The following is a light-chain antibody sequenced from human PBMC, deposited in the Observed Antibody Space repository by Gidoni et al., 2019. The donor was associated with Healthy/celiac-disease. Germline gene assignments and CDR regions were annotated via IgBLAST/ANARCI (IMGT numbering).Light chain of an antibody. CDR3: QKYNSAPLT. CDR1: QSISNY. V-gene: IGKV1-27*01. CDR2: AAS. Sequence: DIQMTPSPSSLSASVGDRVTITCRASQSISNYLAWYQQKPGKVPKLLIYAASTLQSGVPSRFSGSGSGTDFTLTISSLQPEDVTTYYCQKYNSAPLTFGGGTKVEIK. J-gene: IGKJ4*01.